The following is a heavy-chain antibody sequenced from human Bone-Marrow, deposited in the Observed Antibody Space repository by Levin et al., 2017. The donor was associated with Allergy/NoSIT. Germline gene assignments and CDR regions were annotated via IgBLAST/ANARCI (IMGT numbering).Heavy chain of an antibody. J-gene: IGHJ6*02. Sequence: SCAASGFTFSSYGMHWVRQAPGKGLEWVAVIWYDGSNKYYADSVKGRFTISRDNSKNTLYLQMNSLRAEDTAVYYCARCGVIVVVPAANYGMDVWGQGTTVTVSS. V-gene: IGHV3-33*01. CDR3: ARCGVIVVVPAANYGMDV. CDR1: GFTFSSYG. D-gene: IGHD2-2*01. CDR2: IWYDGSNK.